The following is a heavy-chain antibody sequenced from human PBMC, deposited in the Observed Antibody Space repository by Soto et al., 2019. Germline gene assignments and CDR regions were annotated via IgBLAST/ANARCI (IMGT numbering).Heavy chain of an antibody. CDR1: GYTFTGYY. D-gene: IGHD3-10*01. J-gene: IGHJ6*02. CDR2: INPNSGGT. V-gene: IGHV1-2*02. Sequence: GSVKVSCKASGYTFTGYYMHWVRQAPGQGLEWMGWINPNSGGTNYAQKFQGRVTMTRDTSISTAYMELSRLRSDDTAVYYCARVWGEYGSGSYYYYYGMDVWGQGTTVTVSS. CDR3: ARVWGEYGSGSYYYYYGMDV.